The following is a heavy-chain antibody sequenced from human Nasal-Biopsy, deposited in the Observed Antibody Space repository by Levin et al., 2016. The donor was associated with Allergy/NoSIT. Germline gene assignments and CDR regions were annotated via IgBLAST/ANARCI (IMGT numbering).Heavy chain of an antibody. CDR3: ARHFKETMRPYYGMDV. CDR2: VYPDDSET. CDR1: GYSFTKHW. D-gene: IGHD1-1*01. Sequence: GESLKISCQGSGYSFTKHWIAWVRQMPGKGLEWMGIVYPDDSETRYSPSFQGQVTISADKSISTAYLQWSSLKASDTAMYYCARHFKETMRPYYGMDVRGQGTTVTVSS. J-gene: IGHJ6*02. V-gene: IGHV5-51*01.